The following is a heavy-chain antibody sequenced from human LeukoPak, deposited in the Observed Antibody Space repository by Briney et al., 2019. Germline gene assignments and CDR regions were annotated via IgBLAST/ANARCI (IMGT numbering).Heavy chain of an antibody. CDR1: GGSLSDHF. CDR3: ARGTERTRISGYYSFDY. D-gene: IGHD5-12*01. V-gene: IGHV4-4*07. CDR2: IRWGTA. Sequence: SETLSLTCTVSGGSLSDHFWTWIRQPAGKGLEWIGRIRWGTAYYNPSLESRVIISLDTSNNQFSLKVTSVTAADTAVYYCARGTERTRISGYYSFDYWGRGSLVTVSS. J-gene: IGHJ4*02.